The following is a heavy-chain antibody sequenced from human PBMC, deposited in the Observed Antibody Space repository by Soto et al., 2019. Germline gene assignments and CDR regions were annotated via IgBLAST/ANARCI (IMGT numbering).Heavy chain of an antibody. D-gene: IGHD2-2*01. CDR1: GFTFSSYG. J-gene: IGHJ3*02. CDR2: ISYDGSNK. CDR3: AKSRRIVVVPAAMPGSDAFDI. Sequence: GGSLRLSCAASGFTFSSYGMHWVRQAPGKGLEWVAVISYDGSNKYYADSVKGRFTISRDNSKNTLYLQMNSLRAEDTAVYYCAKSRRIVVVPAAMPGSDAFDIWGQGTMVTVSS. V-gene: IGHV3-30*18.